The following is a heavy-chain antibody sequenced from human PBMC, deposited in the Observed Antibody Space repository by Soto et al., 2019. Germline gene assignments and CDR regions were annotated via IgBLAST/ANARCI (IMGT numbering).Heavy chain of an antibody. D-gene: IGHD6-6*01. CDR3: AKDRSDQLPYYYSYGMDG. J-gene: IGHJ6*02. CDR2: ISWNSGSI. Sequence: PGGSLRLSCAASGFTFDDYAMHWVRQAPGKGLEWVSGISWNSGSIGYADSVKGRFTISRDNAKNSLYLQMNSLRAEDTALYYCAKDRSDQLPYYYSYGMDGWGQGTTVTVAS. CDR1: GFTFDDYA. V-gene: IGHV3-9*01.